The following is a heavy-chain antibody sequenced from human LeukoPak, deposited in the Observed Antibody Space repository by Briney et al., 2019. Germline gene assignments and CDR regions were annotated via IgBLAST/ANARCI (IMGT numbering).Heavy chain of an antibody. Sequence: ASVKVSCKASGYTFTSYDIDWVRQATGQGLEWMGWMNPNSGNTGYAQKFQGRVTITRNSSISTAYMELSSLRSEDTAVYYCARGNYDFWSSAFDIWGQGTMVTVSS. J-gene: IGHJ3*02. CDR2: MNPNSGNT. CDR1: GYTFTSYD. V-gene: IGHV1-8*03. D-gene: IGHD3-3*01. CDR3: ARGNYDFWSSAFDI.